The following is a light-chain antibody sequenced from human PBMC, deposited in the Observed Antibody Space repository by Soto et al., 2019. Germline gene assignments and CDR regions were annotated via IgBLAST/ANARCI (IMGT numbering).Light chain of an antibody. J-gene: IGKJ2*01. CDR1: QSISYN. Sequence: IVLTQSPATLSLSPGERATLSCRASQSISYNLAWYQQKSGQAPRLLIYDASNRATGVPARFSGSGSGTDFTLTISSLEPEDFAVYYCQQRGDWPLYTFGQGSRLEIK. CDR2: DAS. V-gene: IGKV3-11*01. CDR3: QQRGDWPLYT.